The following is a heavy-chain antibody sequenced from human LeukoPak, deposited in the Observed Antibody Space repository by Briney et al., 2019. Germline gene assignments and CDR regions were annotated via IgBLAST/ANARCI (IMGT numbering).Heavy chain of an antibody. J-gene: IGHJ4*02. CDR1: GGSFSGYY. CDR3: ARAAIVGATRRRYFDY. Sequence: PSETLSLTCAVYGGSFSGYYWSWIRQPPGKGLEWIGEINHSGSTNYNPSLKSRVTISVDTSKNQFSLKLSSVTAADTAVYYCARAAIVGATRRRYFDYWGRGTLVTVSS. D-gene: IGHD1-26*01. V-gene: IGHV4-34*01. CDR2: INHSGST.